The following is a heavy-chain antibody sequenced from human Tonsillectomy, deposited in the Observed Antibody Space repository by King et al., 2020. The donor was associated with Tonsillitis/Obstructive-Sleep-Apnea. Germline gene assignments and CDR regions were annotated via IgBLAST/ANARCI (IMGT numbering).Heavy chain of an antibody. D-gene: IGHD3-10*01. V-gene: IGHV3-21*01. CDR1: GFTFSSYS. Sequence: VQLVESGGGLVKPGGSLRLSCAASGFTFSSYSMNWVRQAPGKGLEWVSSISSSSSYIYYADSVKGRFTISRDNAKNSLYLQMSSLRAEDTAVYYCAREESRDYYYMDVWGKGTTVTVSS. CDR3: AREESRDYYYMDV. J-gene: IGHJ6*03. CDR2: ISSSSSYI.